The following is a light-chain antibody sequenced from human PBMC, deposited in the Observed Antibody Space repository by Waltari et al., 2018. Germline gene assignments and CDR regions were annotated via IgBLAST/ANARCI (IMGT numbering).Light chain of an antibody. V-gene: IGLV3-1*01. CDR1: KLGSKY. Sequence: SFELTQSPSVSVSLGQTATITCAGDKLGSKYVSWYNQKPGQSPVLFIYQDNRRPSWIPERFSGSNSGSTATLTISGTQAMDEADYYCQAWDSTTAVFGGGTKLTVL. J-gene: IGLJ2*01. CDR3: QAWDSTTAV. CDR2: QDN.